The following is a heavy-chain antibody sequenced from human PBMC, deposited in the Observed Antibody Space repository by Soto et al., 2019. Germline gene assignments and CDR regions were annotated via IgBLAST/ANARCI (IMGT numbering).Heavy chain of an antibody. V-gene: IGHV1-3*01. CDR1: GYTFTSYA. Sequence: ASVKVSCKASGYTFTSYAMHWVRQAPGQRLEWMGWINAGSGHTKYSQRFQGRVTITRDASASTAYMELSSLRSEDTAVYYCTTIFGVVFDSWGQGTLVTVSS. CDR2: INAGSGHT. CDR3: TTIFGVVFDS. J-gene: IGHJ4*02. D-gene: IGHD3-3*01.